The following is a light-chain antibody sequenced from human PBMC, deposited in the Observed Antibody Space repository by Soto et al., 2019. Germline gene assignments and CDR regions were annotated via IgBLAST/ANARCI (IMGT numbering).Light chain of an antibody. J-gene: IGLJ1*01. CDR2: DNN. V-gene: IGLV1-51*01. Sequence: QSVLTQPPSVCAAPGQKVTISCSGSSSNIGKNYVSWYQQVPGTAPKLLIYDNNKRPSGIPDRFSGSKSGTSATLGITGLQTGDEADYYCGTWSNRLSTYVFGTGTKVTVL. CDR3: GTWSNRLSTYV. CDR1: SSNIGKNY.